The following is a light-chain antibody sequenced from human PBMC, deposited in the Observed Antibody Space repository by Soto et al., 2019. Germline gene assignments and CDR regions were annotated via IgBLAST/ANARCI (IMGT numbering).Light chain of an antibody. CDR2: AAS. Sequence: ELVLTQTPGTLSLSPGERATLSCRASRSFASSYLAWYQQRPGQAPRLLIYAASNRATGIPDRFSGSGSGTDFTLTINRLEAEDSAVYYCQQYGASPPYTFGQGTKVDIK. V-gene: IGKV3-20*01. CDR3: QQYGASPPYT. J-gene: IGKJ2*01. CDR1: RSFASSY.